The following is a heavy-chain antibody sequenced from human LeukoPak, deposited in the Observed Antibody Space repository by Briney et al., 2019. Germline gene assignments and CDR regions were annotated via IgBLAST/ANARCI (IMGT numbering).Heavy chain of an antibody. Sequence: SVKVSCKASGFTFTSSAMQWVRQARGQRLAWIGWIVVGSGNTNYAQKFQERVTITRDMSTSTAYMELSSLRSEDTAVYYCAAVNPLAYCSGGSCYVPSADWGQGTLVTVSS. CDR1: GFTFTSSA. J-gene: IGHJ4*02. D-gene: IGHD2-15*01. V-gene: IGHV1-58*02. CDR3: AAVNPLAYCSGGSCYVPSAD. CDR2: IVVGSGNT.